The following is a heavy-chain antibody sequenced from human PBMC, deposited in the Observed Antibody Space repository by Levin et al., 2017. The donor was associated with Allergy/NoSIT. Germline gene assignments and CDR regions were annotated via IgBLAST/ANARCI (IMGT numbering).Heavy chain of an antibody. J-gene: IGHJ4*02. V-gene: IGHV3-23*01. Sequence: GGSLRLSCAASGFTFSNYGMSWVRQAPGKGLEWVSVISGSGGNTYYAEHPPFLFPISRDNSKNTLYLQMNSLRAEDMAIYYCAKDRLRARIAVAAFDYWGQGTLVNVSS. CDR2: ISGSGGNT. CDR1: GFTFSNYG. CDR3: AKDRLRARIAVAAFDY. D-gene: IGHD6-19*01.